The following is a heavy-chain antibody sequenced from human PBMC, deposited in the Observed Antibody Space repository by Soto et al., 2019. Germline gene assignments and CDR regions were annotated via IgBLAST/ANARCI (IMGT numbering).Heavy chain of an antibody. D-gene: IGHD1-26*01. Sequence: EVQLVESGGGLVQPGGSLRLSCAASGFTFSDHYMDWVRQAPGKGLEWVGRTRNKANSYTTEYAASVKGRFTISRDDSKNSLYLQMNSLKTEDTAVYYCAREVAVGATKTRKNPYDYWGQGTLVTVSS. CDR3: AREVAVGATKTRKNPYDY. CDR2: TRNKANSYTT. V-gene: IGHV3-72*01. CDR1: GFTFSDHY. J-gene: IGHJ4*02.